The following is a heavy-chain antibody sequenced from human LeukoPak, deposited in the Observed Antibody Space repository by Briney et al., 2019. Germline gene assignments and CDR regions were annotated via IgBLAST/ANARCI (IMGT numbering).Heavy chain of an antibody. D-gene: IGHD3-16*02. V-gene: IGHV4-61*02. CDR2: IYTSGST. CDR3: ARGRMITFGGVIATDAFDI. J-gene: IGHJ3*02. CDR1: GGSISSGSYY. Sequence: PSETLSLTCTVSGGSISSGSYYWSWIRQPAGKGLEWIGRIYTSGSTNYNPSLKSRVTISVDTSKNQFSLKLSSVTAADTAVYYCARGRMITFGGVIATDAFDIWGQGTMVTVSS.